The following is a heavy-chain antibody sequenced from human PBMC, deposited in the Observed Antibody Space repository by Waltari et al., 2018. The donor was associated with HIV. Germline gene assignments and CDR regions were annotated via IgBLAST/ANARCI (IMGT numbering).Heavy chain of an antibody. CDR1: GYSFRSYA. D-gene: IGHD3-10*02. Sequence: QVNLVQSGAEVKKPGASVKISCEASGYSFRSYAITWVRQAPGQGLGWMGWIIGYNRNSKYAEKVQGRVTFTTDTSTNTAYMELRSLRSDDTAVYFCARGNSMLRMAELDYWGQGTLVTVSS. CDR3: ARGNSMLRMAELDY. J-gene: IGHJ4*02. V-gene: IGHV1-18*01. CDR2: IIGYNRNS.